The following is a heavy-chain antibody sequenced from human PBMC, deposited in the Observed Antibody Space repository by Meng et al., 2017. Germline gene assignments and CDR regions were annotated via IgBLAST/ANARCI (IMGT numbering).Heavy chain of an antibody. D-gene: IGHD2-21*02. V-gene: IGHV1-69*06. Sequence: SAKVSCKASGGTFSSYTTSWVRQPPGQGLEWMGGIIPIFGTANYAQKFQGRVTITADKSTSTAYMELSSLRSEDTAVYYCARPRDSYWFDPWGQGTLVTVSS. CDR2: IIPIFGTA. CDR3: ARPRDSYWFDP. J-gene: IGHJ5*02. CDR1: GGTFSSYT.